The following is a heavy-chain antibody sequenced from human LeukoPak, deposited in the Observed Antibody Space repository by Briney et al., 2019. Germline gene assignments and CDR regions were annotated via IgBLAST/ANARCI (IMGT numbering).Heavy chain of an antibody. CDR2: IKPDGSEK. D-gene: IGHD1-26*01. CDR1: GFTFSGHW. V-gene: IGHV3-7*01. J-gene: IGHJ3*02. Sequence: GGSLRLSCAASGFTFSGHWMSWVRQAPGKGLEWVANIKPDGSEKFSVDSVKGRFTISRDNAKNSLYLQMNSLRVDDTAMYYCARGDFESGTYNDAFDIWGQGTMVTVS. CDR3: ARGDFESGTYNDAFDI.